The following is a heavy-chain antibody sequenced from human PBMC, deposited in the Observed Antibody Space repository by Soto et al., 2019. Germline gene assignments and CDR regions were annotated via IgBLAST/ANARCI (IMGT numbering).Heavy chain of an antibody. J-gene: IGHJ5*02. D-gene: IGHD5-12*01. CDR2: IYYSGST. Sequence: PSDTLSLTCSVSGGSVSSISYYWGWIRQPPGKGLEWIASIYYSGSTYYNPSLKSRVTVSMDTSKNQFSLNLSSVTAADTAVYYCARLGYSGYDDTNWLDRWGQGTLVTVSS. V-gene: IGHV4-39*01. CDR3: ARLGYSGYDDTNWLDR. CDR1: GGSVSSISYY.